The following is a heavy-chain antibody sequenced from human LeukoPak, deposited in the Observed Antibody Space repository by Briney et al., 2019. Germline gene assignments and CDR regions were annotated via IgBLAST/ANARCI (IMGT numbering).Heavy chain of an antibody. J-gene: IGHJ4*02. CDR1: GYSFTSYL. V-gene: IGHV5-51*01. CDR2: IYPGDSDN. Sequence: GESLKISVKGSGYSFTSYLFGGVGQLPGKGLEWMGIIYPGDSDNRHSPSFQGQVTISADKSNSTAYLQWSSLKASDTAMYYCARHPFDYWGQGPLVTVSS. CDR3: ARHPFDY.